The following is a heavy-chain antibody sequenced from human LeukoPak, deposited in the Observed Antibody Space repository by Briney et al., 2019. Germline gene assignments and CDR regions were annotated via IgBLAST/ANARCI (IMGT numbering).Heavy chain of an antibody. V-gene: IGHV3-11*01. D-gene: IGHD3-22*01. CDR1: GFTFSDYY. CDR3: ARSIGSYYTMDV. J-gene: IGHJ6*02. Sequence: PGGSLRLSCIAYGFTFSDYYMNWIRQALGRGLEWVSYISGSGSDLYYADSVKGRFTISRDNAKNSLYLQMNSLRAEDTAVYYCARSIGSYYTMDVWGQGTTVTVSS. CDR2: ISGSGSDL.